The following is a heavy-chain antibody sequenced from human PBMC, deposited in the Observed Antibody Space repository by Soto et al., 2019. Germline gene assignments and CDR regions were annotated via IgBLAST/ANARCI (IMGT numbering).Heavy chain of an antibody. Sequence: QVQLVQSGAEVKKPGSSVKVSCKASGGTFSSYTISWVRQAPGQGLEWMGRIIPILGIANYAQKFQGRVTITTDKSTSTAYMAVSSLRSEDTAVYYCAGGAGTGSEYFQHWGQGTLCTFSS. D-gene: IGHD3-10*01. J-gene: IGHJ1*01. CDR2: IIPILGIA. CDR3: AGGAGTGSEYFQH. CDR1: GGTFSSYT. V-gene: IGHV1-69*02.